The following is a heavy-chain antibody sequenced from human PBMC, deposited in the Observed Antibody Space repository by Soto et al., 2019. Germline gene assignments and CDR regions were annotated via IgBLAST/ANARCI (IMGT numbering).Heavy chain of an antibody. J-gene: IGHJ6*03. Sequence: EVQLAESGGGLAQPGGFLRLSCAASGFTLSGYAMDWVRQAPGKGLEYVSGISSNGVGTYYANSVQGRFTISRDNSKNTVYLQMGSLRPEDMAVYYCARRARPDFYYMDVWGKGTTVTVSS. CDR2: ISSNGVGT. CDR3: ARRARPDFYYMDV. D-gene: IGHD6-6*01. CDR1: GFTLSGYA. V-gene: IGHV3-64*01.